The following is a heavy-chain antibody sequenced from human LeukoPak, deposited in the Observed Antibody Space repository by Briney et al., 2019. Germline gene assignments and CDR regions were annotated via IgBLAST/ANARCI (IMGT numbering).Heavy chain of an antibody. CDR1: GFSFSSYA. CDR2: ISSSGEST. D-gene: IGHD2/OR15-2a*01. V-gene: IGHV3-23*01. J-gene: IGHJ4*02. Sequence: QTGGSLRLSCAASGFSFSSYAMIWVRQAPGKGLEWVSVISSSGESTYYADSLKGRFTISRDNSKNTLSLQMNSLRAKDTAIYYCAKGGAVVLSPFDYWGQGTLVTVSS. CDR3: AKGGAVVLSPFDY.